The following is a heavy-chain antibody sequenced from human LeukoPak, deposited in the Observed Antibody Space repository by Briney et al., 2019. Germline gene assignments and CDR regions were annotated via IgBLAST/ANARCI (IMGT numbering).Heavy chain of an antibody. Sequence: GGSLRLSCAASGFTFSSYAMHWVRQAPGKGLEWVAVISYDGSNKYYADSVKGRFTISRDNSKNTLYLQMNSLRAEDTAVYYCARDNRRTNYYDSSGHLDYWGQGTLVTVSS. D-gene: IGHD3-22*01. V-gene: IGHV3-30*04. CDR1: GFTFSSYA. CDR2: ISYDGSNK. CDR3: ARDNRRTNYYDSSGHLDY. J-gene: IGHJ4*02.